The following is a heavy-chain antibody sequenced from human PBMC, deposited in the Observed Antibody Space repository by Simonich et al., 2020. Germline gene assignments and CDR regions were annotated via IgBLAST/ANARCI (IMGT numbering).Heavy chain of an antibody. CDR1: GFTFSSYA. J-gene: IGHJ3*02. V-gene: IGHV3-23*01. CDR3: AKDLGERITMIVVVIDAFDN. D-gene: IGHD3-22*01. CDR2: ISGSGGST. Sequence: GGGLVQPGGSLRLSCAASGFTFSSYAMSWVRQAPGKGLEWVSAISGSGGSTYYADSVKGRFTISRDNSKNTLYLQMNSLRAEDTAVYYCAKDLGERITMIVVVIDAFDNWGQGTMVTVSS.